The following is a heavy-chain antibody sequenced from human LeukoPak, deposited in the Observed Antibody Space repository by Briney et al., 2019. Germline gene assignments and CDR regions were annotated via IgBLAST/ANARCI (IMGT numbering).Heavy chain of an antibody. CDR2: ISLSGYT. CDR3: AKSYATVTTWFDY. J-gene: IGHJ4*02. V-gene: IGHV4-4*02. CDR1: GGSITTTNY. D-gene: IGHD4-17*01. Sequence: SETLSLTCGVSGGSITTTNYWSWVRQSPGRGLEWIGEISLSGYTGFNPSLRGRVTMSLDESKNHLSLTLTSVTAADTAIYYCAKSYATVTTWFDYWGQGTLVTVSS.